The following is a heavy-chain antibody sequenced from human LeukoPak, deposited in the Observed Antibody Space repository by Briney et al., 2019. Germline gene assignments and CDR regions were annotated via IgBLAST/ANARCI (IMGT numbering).Heavy chain of an antibody. CDR3: AKDLSGKFDP. D-gene: IGHD3-10*01. CDR2: TSGSGGST. V-gene: IGHV3-23*01. CDR1: GFTFSSYA. J-gene: IGHJ5*02. Sequence: PGGSLRLSCAAAGFTFSSYAMSGVRQAPGKGLEWVSATSGSGGSTYYADSVKGRFTISRDNSKNTLYLQMNSLRAEDTAVYYCAKDLSGKFDPWGQGTLVTVSS.